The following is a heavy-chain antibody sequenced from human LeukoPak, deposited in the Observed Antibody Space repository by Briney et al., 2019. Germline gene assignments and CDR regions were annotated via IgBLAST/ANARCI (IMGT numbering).Heavy chain of an antibody. CDR3: ARVVTGTGRYFDY. V-gene: IGHV4-31*03. J-gene: IGHJ4*02. CDR1: GGSISSGVYY. Sequence: PSQTLSLTCTVSGGSISSGVYYWTWIRQHPGKGLEWIGYIYYSGITYYNPSLKSRVTISVDTSKNQFSLKLNSVTAADTAVYYCARVVTGTGRYFDYWGQGTLVTVYS. D-gene: IGHD2-21*02. CDR2: IYYSGIT.